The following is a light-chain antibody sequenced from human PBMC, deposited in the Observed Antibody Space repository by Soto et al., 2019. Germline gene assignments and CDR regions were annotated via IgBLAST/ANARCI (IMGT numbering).Light chain of an antibody. V-gene: IGLV2-23*02. Sequence: QSVLTQPASVSGSPGQSITISCTGTSSDVGSYNHVSWYQQYPGKAPTLMIYEVNKRPSGVSNRFSGSKSGNTASLTISGLQAEDEADYYCCSSVGSPNWVFGGGTKLTVL. CDR3: CSSVGSPNWV. CDR1: SSDVGSYNH. CDR2: EVN. J-gene: IGLJ3*02.